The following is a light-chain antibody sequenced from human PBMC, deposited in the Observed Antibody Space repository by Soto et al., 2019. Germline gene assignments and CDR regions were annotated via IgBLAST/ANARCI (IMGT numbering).Light chain of an antibody. V-gene: IGKV3-20*01. CDR2: AVS. CDR3: XQYGSSPRYS. CDR1: QSVDSRY. J-gene: IGKJ2*03. Sequence: DIVLTQSPGTLSLSPGERATLSCRASQSVDSRYLAWYQQKPGQAPRLLIYAVSSRATGIPDRFSGSGSGTDFTLTISRLEPEDFAEYXXXQYGSSPRYSFGQGTKLEIK.